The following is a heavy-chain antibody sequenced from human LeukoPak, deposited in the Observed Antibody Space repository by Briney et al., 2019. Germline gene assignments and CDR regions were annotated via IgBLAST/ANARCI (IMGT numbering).Heavy chain of an antibody. Sequence: SETLSLTCTVSGGSISTGGYHWSWIRQHPGKGLEWIGYIYYSGTTYYNPSLKSRLTISVDTSKNQFSLKLSSVTAADTAVYYCARAIETYYDDWIGTYYMDVWGQGTLVTVSS. CDR3: ARAIETYYDDWIGTYYMDV. D-gene: IGHD3-3*01. CDR2: IYYSGTT. CDR1: GGSISTGGYH. V-gene: IGHV4-31*03. J-gene: IGHJ4*02.